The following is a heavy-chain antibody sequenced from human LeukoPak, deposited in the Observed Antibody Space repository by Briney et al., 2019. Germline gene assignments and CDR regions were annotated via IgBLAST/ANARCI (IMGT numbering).Heavy chain of an antibody. J-gene: IGHJ3*02. CDR2: IYYSGST. Sequence: SETLSLTCTVSGGSISSYYWSWIRQPPGKGLEWIGYIYYSGSTNYNPSLKSRVTISVDTSKNQFSLKLSSVTAADTAVYYCARGHNLWFGELLPHDAFDIWGQGTMVTVSS. D-gene: IGHD3-10*01. CDR1: GGSISSYY. V-gene: IGHV4-59*01. CDR3: ARGHNLWFGELLPHDAFDI.